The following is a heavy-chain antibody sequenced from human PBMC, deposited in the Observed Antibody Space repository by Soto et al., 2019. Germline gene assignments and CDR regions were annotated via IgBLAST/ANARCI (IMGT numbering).Heavy chain of an antibody. Sequence: PGGSLRLSCAATRFTFSASGIYWVRQASGKGLEWVGRIRSKANGYATVYAASVEGRFTVSRDDSTDTAYLQMNSLKSEDTAVYYCTRWAAHSDLPFDYWGQGT. CDR1: RFTFSASG. CDR3: TRWAAHSDLPFDY. CDR2: IRSKANGYAT. J-gene: IGHJ4*02. D-gene: IGHD2-21*01. V-gene: IGHV3-73*01.